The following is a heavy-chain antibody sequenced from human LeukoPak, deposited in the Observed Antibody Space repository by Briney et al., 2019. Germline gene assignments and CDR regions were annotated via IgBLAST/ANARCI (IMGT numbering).Heavy chain of an antibody. Sequence: SETLSLTCAVYGGSFSGYYWSWIRQPPGKGLEWIGEINHSGSTNYNPSLKSRVTISVDTSKNQFSLKLSSVTAADTAVYYCARDGGGWFSLDYWGQGILVTVSS. CDR3: ARDGGGWFSLDY. CDR2: INHSGST. J-gene: IGHJ4*02. CDR1: GGSFSGYY. V-gene: IGHV4-34*01. D-gene: IGHD2-21*02.